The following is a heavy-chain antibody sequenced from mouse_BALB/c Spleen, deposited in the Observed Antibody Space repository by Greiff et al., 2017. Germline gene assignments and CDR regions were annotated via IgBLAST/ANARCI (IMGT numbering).Heavy chain of an antibody. V-gene: IGHV1-87*01. J-gene: IGHJ4*01. Sequence: QVQLKQSGAELARPGASVKLSCKASGYTFTSYWMQWVKQRPGQGLEWIGAIYPGDGDTRYTQKFKGKATLTADKSSSTAYMQLSSLASEDSAVYYCARSHDYLYAMDYWGQGTSVTVSS. CDR1: GYTFTSYW. CDR3: ARSHDYLYAMDY. CDR2: IYPGDGDT. D-gene: IGHD2-4*01.